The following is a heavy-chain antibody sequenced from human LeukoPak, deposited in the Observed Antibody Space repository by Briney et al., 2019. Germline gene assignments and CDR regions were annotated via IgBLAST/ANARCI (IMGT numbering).Heavy chain of an antibody. V-gene: IGHV3-7*01. Sequence: GGSLRLSCAASGFTFSNYWMNWVRQAPGKGLEWVANINHDGSKKYYADSVRGRFSISRDNAKDSVYLQMNSLRAEDSAVYYCTFKMDVWGRGTTV. J-gene: IGHJ6*03. CDR1: GFTFSNYW. D-gene: IGHD2/OR15-2a*01. CDR3: TFKMDV. CDR2: INHDGSKK.